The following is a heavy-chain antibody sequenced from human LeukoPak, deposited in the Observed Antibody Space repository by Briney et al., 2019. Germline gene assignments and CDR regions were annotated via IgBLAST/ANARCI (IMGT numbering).Heavy chain of an antibody. CDR1: GFTFSRFW. V-gene: IGHV3-21*04. D-gene: IGHD2-21*01. J-gene: IGHJ6*03. CDR3: AKDDVAYCGGDCFMDV. CDR2: TSSSSSYI. Sequence: GSLRLSCAASGFTFSRFWMSWVRQAPGKGLEWVSSTSSSSSYIYYADSVKGRFTISRDNAKNSLYLQMNSLRAEDTAVYYCAKDDVAYCGGDCFMDVWGKGTTVTVSS.